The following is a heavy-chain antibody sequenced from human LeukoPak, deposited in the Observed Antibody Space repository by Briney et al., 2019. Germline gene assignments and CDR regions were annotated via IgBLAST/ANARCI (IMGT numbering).Heavy chain of an antibody. CDR1: GYTFIDNY. Sequence: ASVEVSCKASGYTFIDNYLHWVRQAPGQGLEWMGWINPNSGGTNFAQKFQGRVTMTRDTSISTAYMELDRLTSGDTAIYYCARREFTPAGPGNYHYYYLDVWGKGTMLTVSS. J-gene: IGHJ6*03. CDR3: ARREFTPAGPGNYHYYYLDV. CDR2: INPNSGGT. V-gene: IGHV1-2*02. D-gene: IGHD6-13*01.